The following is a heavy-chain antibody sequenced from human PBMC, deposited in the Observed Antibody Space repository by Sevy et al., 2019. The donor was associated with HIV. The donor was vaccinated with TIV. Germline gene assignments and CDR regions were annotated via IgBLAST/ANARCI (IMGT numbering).Heavy chain of an antibody. Sequence: GGSLRLSCAASGFTFNTYAMSWVRLAPEKGLEWVSGVSGSAYSTDYADSVKGRFTISRDNSQNTLSLQMNSLRAEDTAVYYCAKETPGYNYDSSGSLDYWGQGTLVTVSS. CDR2: VSGSAYST. CDR3: AKETPGYNYDSSGSLDY. D-gene: IGHD3-22*01. V-gene: IGHV3-23*01. J-gene: IGHJ4*02. CDR1: GFTFNTYA.